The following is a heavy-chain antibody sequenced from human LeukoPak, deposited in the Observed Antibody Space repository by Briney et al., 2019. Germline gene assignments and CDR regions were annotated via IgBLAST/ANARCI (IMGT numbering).Heavy chain of an antibody. Sequence: PGGSLRLSCAASGFTFSSYEMNWVRQAPGKGLEWVSYISSSGSTIYYADSVKGRFTISRDNAKNSLYLQMNSLRAEDTAVYYCARDCGDYVYFDYWGQGTLVTVSS. D-gene: IGHD4-17*01. J-gene: IGHJ4*02. CDR2: ISSSGSTI. V-gene: IGHV3-48*03. CDR3: ARDCGDYVYFDY. CDR1: GFTFSSYE.